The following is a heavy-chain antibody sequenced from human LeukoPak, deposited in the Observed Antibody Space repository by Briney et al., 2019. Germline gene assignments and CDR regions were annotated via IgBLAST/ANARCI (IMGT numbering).Heavy chain of an antibody. CDR1: GYTFTSYY. Sequence: ASVKVSCKASGYTFTSYYMHWVRQAPGQGLEWMGIINPSGGSTSYAQKFQGRVTMTWDMSTSTVYMELSSLRSEDTAVYYCARGGGGGYYYGAFDIWGQGTMVTVSS. CDR2: INPSGGST. CDR3: ARGGGGGYYYGAFDI. J-gene: IGHJ3*02. D-gene: IGHD3-22*01. V-gene: IGHV1-46*01.